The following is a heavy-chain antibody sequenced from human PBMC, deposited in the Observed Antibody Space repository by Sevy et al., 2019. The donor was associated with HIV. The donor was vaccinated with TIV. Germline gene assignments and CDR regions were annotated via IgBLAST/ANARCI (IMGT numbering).Heavy chain of an antibody. Sequence: SETLSLTCTVSGGSICSSSYYWGWIRQPPGKGLEWIGSIYYSGSTYYNPSLKSRVTISVDTSKNQFTRKLGSVTAADTAVYYCARQGPDSSGYLNWFDPWGQGTLVTVSS. CDR2: IYYSGST. CDR1: GGSICSSSYY. CDR3: ARQGPDSSGYLNWFDP. V-gene: IGHV4-39*01. J-gene: IGHJ5*02. D-gene: IGHD3-22*01.